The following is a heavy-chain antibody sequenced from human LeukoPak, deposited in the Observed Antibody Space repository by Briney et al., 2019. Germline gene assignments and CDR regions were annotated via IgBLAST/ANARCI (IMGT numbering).Heavy chain of an antibody. CDR1: GFTFSSYA. V-gene: IGHV3-23*01. D-gene: IGHD6-19*01. J-gene: IGHJ4*02. CDR2: ISGSGGST. CDR3: AKQRSSGWDPFDY. Sequence: QPGGSLRLSCAAPGFTFSSYAMSWVRQAPGKGLEWVSGISGSGGSTYYADSVKGRFTISRDNSKNTLYLQMNSLRAEDSALYYCAKQRSSGWDPFDYWGQGTLVTVSS.